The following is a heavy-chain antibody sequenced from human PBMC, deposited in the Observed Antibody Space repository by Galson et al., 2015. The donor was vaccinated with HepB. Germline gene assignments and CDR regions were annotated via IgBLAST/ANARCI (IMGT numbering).Heavy chain of an antibody. Sequence: SLRLSCAASGVTFSNAGMHWVRQAPGKGLEWVASISPDGNNKLYVDSGKGRFTISRDNSKNTLFLQMNSLTVEDTAVYYCAKGPYSNILLSGGWFDPWGQGTLVTVSS. J-gene: IGHJ5*02. CDR1: GVTFSNAG. CDR3: AKGPYSNILLSGGWFDP. D-gene: IGHD4-11*01. V-gene: IGHV3-30*18. CDR2: ISPDGNNK.